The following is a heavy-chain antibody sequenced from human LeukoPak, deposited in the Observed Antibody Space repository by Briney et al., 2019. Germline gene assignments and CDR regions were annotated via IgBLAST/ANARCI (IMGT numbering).Heavy chain of an antibody. CDR3: ARELWFGEPHNYYMDV. CDR2: INPSGGST. Sequence: ASVKVSCKASGYTFTSYYMHWVRQAPGQGLEWMGIINPSGGSTSYAQKFQGRVTMTRDTSTSTVYMELSSLRSEDTAVYYCARELWFGEPHNYYMDVWGKGTTVTISS. CDR1: GYTFTSYY. J-gene: IGHJ6*03. D-gene: IGHD3-10*01. V-gene: IGHV1-46*01.